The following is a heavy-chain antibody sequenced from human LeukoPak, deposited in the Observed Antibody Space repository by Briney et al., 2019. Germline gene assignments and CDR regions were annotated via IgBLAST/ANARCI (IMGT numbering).Heavy chain of an antibody. CDR1: RGSISSFY. J-gene: IGHJ6*03. D-gene: IGHD3-10*01. CDR3: ARDRTPYYYGSGSYLYYYMDV. V-gene: IGHV4-4*07. CDR2: IFTSGST. Sequence: SETLSLTCTVSRGSISSFYWSWIRQPAGKGLEWIGRIFTSGSTNYNPSLKNRVTMSVDTSKNQFSLKLSSVTAVDTAVYYCARDRTPYYYGSGSYLYYYMDVWGKGTTVTISS.